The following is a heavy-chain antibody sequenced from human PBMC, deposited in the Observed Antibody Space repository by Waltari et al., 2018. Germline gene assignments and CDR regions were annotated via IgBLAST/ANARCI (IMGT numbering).Heavy chain of an antibody. CDR3: ASMGSYLGNWFDP. J-gene: IGHJ5*02. D-gene: IGHD1-26*01. Sequence: EVQLVESGGGLVQPGGSLRLSCAASGFTFSSYSMNWVRQAPGKGLEWVSYISSSSTIYYADSVKGRFTISRDNAKNSLYLQMNSLRAEDTAVYYCASMGSYLGNWFDPWGQGTLVTVSS. CDR2: ISSSSTI. CDR1: GFTFSSYS. V-gene: IGHV3-48*04.